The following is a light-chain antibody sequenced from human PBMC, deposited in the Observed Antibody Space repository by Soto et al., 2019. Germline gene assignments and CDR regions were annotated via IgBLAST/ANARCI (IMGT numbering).Light chain of an antibody. V-gene: IGKV3-20*01. CDR1: QSVSSSY. CDR2: GAS. Sequence: EIVLTQSPGTLSLSPGEGATLSCRASQSVSSSYLAWYQQKPGQAPRLLIYGASSRATGIPDRFSGSGSGTDFTLTISRLEPEDSAVYFCQQYTGPPTTLGQGTRLEIK. J-gene: IGKJ5*01. CDR3: QQYTGPPTT.